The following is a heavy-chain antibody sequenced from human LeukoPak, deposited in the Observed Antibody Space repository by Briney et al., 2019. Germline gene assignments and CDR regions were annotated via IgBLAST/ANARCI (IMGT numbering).Heavy chain of an antibody. D-gene: IGHD3-22*01. CDR1: GGSISSYY. CDR3: ASHLTYYYDSSGQPPDY. J-gene: IGHJ4*02. Sequence: PSETLSLTCTVSGGSISSYYWSWIRQPPGKGLEWIGYIYYSGSTNYNPSLKSRVTISVDTSKNQFSLKLSSVTAADTAVYYCASHLTYYYDSSGQPPDYWGQGTLVTVSS. V-gene: IGHV4-59*01. CDR2: IYYSGST.